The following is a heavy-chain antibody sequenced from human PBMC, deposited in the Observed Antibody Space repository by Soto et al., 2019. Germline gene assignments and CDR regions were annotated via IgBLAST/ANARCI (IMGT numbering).Heavy chain of an antibody. J-gene: IGHJ4*02. CDR3: ASGVPVRFGY. Sequence: QLQLQESGSGLVKPSQTLSLTCAVSGGSISSGGYSWSWIRQPPGKGLEWIGYIYPSGSTYYNPSLQSRVTIAVDRSNNQFSLKLSSVTAADTAVYYCASGVPVRFGYWGQGTLVTVSS. CDR2: IYPSGST. V-gene: IGHV4-30-2*01. D-gene: IGHD2-8*01. CDR1: GGSISSGGYS.